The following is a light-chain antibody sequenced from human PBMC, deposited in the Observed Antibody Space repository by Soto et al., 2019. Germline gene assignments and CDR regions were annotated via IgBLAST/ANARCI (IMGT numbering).Light chain of an antibody. CDR3: SSYAGSNNLGVV. J-gene: IGLJ2*01. CDR1: SSDVGGYNY. V-gene: IGLV2-8*01. Sequence: QSVLTQPPSASGSPGQSVTISCTGTSSDVGGYNYVSWYQQHPGKAPKLMIYEVSKRPSGVPDLFSGSKSGNTASLTVSGLQAEDEADYYCSSYAGSNNLGVVFGGGTKVTVL. CDR2: EVS.